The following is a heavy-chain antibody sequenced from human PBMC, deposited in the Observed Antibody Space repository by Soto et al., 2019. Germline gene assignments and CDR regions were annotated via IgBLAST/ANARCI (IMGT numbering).Heavy chain of an antibody. J-gene: IGHJ6*02. V-gene: IGHV3-30*18. CDR2: ISYDGSNK. CDR3: AKDQVGYCSSTSCYYPDV. D-gene: IGHD2-2*01. Sequence: QVQLVESGGGVVQPGRSLRLSCAASGFTFSSYGMHWVRQAPGKGLEWVAVISYDGSNKYYADSVKGRFTISRDNSENTLYLQMNSLRAEDTAVYYCAKDQVGYCSSTSCYYPDVWGQGPTVTVSS. CDR1: GFTFSSYG.